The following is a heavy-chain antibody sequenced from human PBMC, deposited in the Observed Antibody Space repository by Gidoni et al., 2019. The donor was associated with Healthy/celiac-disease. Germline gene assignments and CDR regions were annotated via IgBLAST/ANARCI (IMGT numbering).Heavy chain of an antibody. J-gene: IGHJ5*02. V-gene: IGHV4-59*01. D-gene: IGHD6-13*01. CDR2: IYYSGST. Sequence: QVQLQESGPGLVKPSETLSLTCTVSGGSISSYYWSWIRQPPGKGREWIGYIYYSGSTNYNPSLKSRVTISVDTSKNQFSLKLSSVPAADTAVYYCAREYKGYSSSWYFDPWGQGTLVTVSS. CDR3: AREYKGYSSSWYFDP. CDR1: GGSISSYY.